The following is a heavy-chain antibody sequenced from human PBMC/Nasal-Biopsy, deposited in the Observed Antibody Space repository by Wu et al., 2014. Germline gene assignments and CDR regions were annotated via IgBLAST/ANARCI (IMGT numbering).Heavy chain of an antibody. CDR3: ARAGYGKGFDY. CDR2: IRDKPNSYTT. J-gene: IGHJ4*02. D-gene: IGHD5-18*01. Sequence: LRLSCAASGFTFSSYGMHWVRQAPGKGLEWVGRIRDKPNSYTTEYAASVRGRFTISRDDSKNSLYLQMNSLKADDTAVYYCARAGYGKGFDYWGQGSLVTVSS. CDR1: GFTFSSYG. V-gene: IGHV3-72*01.